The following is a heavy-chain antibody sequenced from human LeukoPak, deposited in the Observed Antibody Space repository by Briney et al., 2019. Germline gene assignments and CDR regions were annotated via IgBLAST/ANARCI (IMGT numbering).Heavy chain of an antibody. D-gene: IGHD2-15*01. J-gene: IGHJ4*02. V-gene: IGHV1-2*02. CDR2: MNPNSGAT. Sequence: ASVEVSCKASGYTFTGYYMHWVRQAPGQGLEWMGWMNPNSGATSHAQSFQGRVTMTRDTSISTAYMELSRLRSDDTAVYYCARASSVVVVAATYLFDYWGQGTLVTVSS. CDR3: ARASSVVVVAATYLFDY. CDR1: GYTFTGYY.